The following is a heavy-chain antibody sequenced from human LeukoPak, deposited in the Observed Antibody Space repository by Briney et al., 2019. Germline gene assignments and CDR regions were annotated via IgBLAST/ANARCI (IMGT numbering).Heavy chain of an antibody. CDR3: ARGQVVPAASFDY. J-gene: IGHJ4*02. Sequence: GGPLRLSCAASGFTFSSYAMHWVRQAPGKGLEYVSAISSNGGSTYYANSVKGRFTISRENSKNTLYLQMGSLRAEDMAVYYCARGQVVPAASFDYWGQGTLVTVSS. V-gene: IGHV3-64*01. CDR1: GFTFSSYA. CDR2: ISSNGGST. D-gene: IGHD2-2*01.